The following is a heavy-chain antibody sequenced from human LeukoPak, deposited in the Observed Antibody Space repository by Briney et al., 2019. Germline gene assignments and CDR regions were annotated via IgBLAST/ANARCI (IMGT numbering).Heavy chain of an antibody. Sequence: GGSPRLSCAASGFTFSSYSMNWVRQAPGKGLEWVSSISSSSSYIYYADSVKGRYTISRDNAKNSLYLQMNSLRAVDTAVYYCALRDLFDYWGQGTLVTVSS. V-gene: IGHV3-21*01. D-gene: IGHD2-21*02. CDR2: ISSSSSYI. CDR3: ALRDLFDY. J-gene: IGHJ4*02. CDR1: GFTFSSYS.